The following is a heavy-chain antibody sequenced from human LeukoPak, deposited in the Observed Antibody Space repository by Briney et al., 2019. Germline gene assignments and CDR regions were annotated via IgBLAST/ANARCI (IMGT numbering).Heavy chain of an antibody. Sequence: GGTLRLSCAASGFTFSSYGMSWVRQAPGKGLEWVSAISDSGNTYHADSVKGRFTISRDSSKNTLFLQMNRLRPEDAAVYYCAKAPVTTCRGAYCYPFDYWGQGTLVTVSS. CDR2: ISDSGNT. J-gene: IGHJ4*02. CDR1: GFTFSSYG. V-gene: IGHV3-23*01. CDR3: AKAPVTTCRGAYCYPFDY. D-gene: IGHD2-21*01.